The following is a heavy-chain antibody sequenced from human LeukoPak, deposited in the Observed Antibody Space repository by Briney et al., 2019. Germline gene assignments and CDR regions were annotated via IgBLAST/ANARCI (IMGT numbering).Heavy chain of an antibody. Sequence: ASVKVSCKASGYTFTSYGISWVRQAPGQGLEWMGWISAYNGNTNYAQKLQGRVIMTTDTSTSTAYMELRSLRSDDTAVYYCARDRKGYSSAGQDYWGQGTLVTVSS. CDR1: GYTFTSYG. J-gene: IGHJ4*02. CDR2: ISAYNGNT. V-gene: IGHV1-18*01. CDR3: ARDRKGYSSAGQDY. D-gene: IGHD6-19*01.